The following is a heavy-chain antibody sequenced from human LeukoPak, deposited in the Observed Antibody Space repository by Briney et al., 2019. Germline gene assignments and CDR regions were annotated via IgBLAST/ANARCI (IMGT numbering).Heavy chain of an antibody. CDR1: GYTFTGYY. Sequence: GASVKVSCKASGYTFTGYYMHWVRQAPGQGLEWMGWINPNSGGTNYAQKFQGRVTMTRDTSISTAYMELSRLRSDDTAVYCCAREGYGDYVGEDWFDPWGQGTLVTVSS. V-gene: IGHV1-2*02. D-gene: IGHD4-17*01. CDR3: AREGYGDYVGEDWFDP. CDR2: INPNSGGT. J-gene: IGHJ5*02.